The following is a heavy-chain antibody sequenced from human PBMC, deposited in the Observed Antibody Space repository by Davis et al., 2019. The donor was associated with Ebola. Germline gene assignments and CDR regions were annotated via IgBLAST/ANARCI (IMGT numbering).Heavy chain of an antibody. Sequence: ASVKVSCKASGYTFTSYGISWVRQAPGQGLEWMGWISAYNGNTNYAQKLQGRVTMTTDTSTSTAYMELRSLRSEDTAVFYCARGKTVAGTRGLSWFDPWGPGTLVTVSS. CDR1: GYTFTSYG. V-gene: IGHV1-18*01. CDR2: ISAYNGNT. D-gene: IGHD6-19*01. CDR3: ARGKTVAGTRGLSWFDP. J-gene: IGHJ5*02.